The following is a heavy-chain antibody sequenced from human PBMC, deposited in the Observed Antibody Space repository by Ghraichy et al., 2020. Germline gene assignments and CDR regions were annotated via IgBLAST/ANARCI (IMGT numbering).Heavy chain of an antibody. V-gene: IGHV4-34*01. CDR2: ITHSGST. CDR1: GGSFSGSY. Sequence: SETLSLTCAVYGGSFSGSYWSWIRQPAGKGLEWIGQITHSGSTNYNPSLKSRVTISVDTSKNQFSLNLSSVTAADTAVYYCARGFRIAVAGNFDYWGQGTLLPVSS. D-gene: IGHD6-13*01. J-gene: IGHJ4*02. CDR3: ARGFRIAVAGNFDY.